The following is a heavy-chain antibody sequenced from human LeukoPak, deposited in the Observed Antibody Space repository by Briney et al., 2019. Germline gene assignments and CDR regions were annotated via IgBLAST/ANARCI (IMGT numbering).Heavy chain of an antibody. Sequence: SETLSLTCTVSRGSVTTYSWSWIRQPAGKELAWIGRLSGSGDTIFNPSLMTRVTMSADESKNQFSLHLRSVTAADTAVYFCARDLTSTVAFDIWGQGTVVTVSS. CDR2: LSGSGDT. CDR3: ARDLTSTVAFDI. D-gene: IGHD4-11*01. CDR1: RGSVTTYS. J-gene: IGHJ3*02. V-gene: IGHV4-4*07.